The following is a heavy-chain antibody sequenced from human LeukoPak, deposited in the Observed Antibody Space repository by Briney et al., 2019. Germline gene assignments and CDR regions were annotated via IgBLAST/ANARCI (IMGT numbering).Heavy chain of an antibody. V-gene: IGHV1-2*06. D-gene: IGHD1-1*01. CDR3: ARGKYKNAVDY. CDR2: IDPKSGVR. Sequence: ASVKVSCKPSGYTFTDHFIHWVRQAPGEGLEWMGRIDPKSGVRNYPQKFQGRVAMTTDTSINTVYMELTSLRSDDTAVYYSARGKYKNAVDYWGQGTRVTVST. CDR1: GYTFTDHF. J-gene: IGHJ4*02.